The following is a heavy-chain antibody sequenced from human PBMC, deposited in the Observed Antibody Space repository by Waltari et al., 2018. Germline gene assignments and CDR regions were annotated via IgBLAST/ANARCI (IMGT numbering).Heavy chain of an antibody. CDR3: VSGGSGSFDY. CDR2: TINKADSYTT. CDR1: VFAFRDNY. Sequence: EVQIVESGGGLVQPGGSLGLSCRACVFAFRDNYMNWFRQAPGKGLEWIGRTINKADSYTTEYAASVKGRFIISRDDSKNLLFLQMNSLKTEDTAVYYCVSGGSGSFDYWGQGTLVTVSS. J-gene: IGHJ4*02. D-gene: IGHD3-16*01. V-gene: IGHV3-72*01.